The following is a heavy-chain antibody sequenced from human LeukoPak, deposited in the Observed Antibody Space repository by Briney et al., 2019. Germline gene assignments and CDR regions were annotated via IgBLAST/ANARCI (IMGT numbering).Heavy chain of an antibody. CDR1: GGSISSGSYY. V-gene: IGHV4-61*02. J-gene: IGHJ3*02. CDR3: ARDPQDYYCSSTSCPGVAFDI. CDR2: IYTSGST. D-gene: IGHD2-2*01. Sequence: SETLSLTCTVSGGSISSGSYYWSWIRQPAGKGLEWIGRIYTSGSTYYNPSLKSRVTVSVDTSKNQFSLKLSSVTAADTAVYYCARDPQDYYCSSTSCPGVAFDIWGQGTMVTVSS.